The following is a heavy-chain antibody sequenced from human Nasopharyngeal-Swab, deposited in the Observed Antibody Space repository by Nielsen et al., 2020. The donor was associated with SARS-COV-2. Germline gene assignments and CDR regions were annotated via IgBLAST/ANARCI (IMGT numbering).Heavy chain of an antibody. V-gene: IGHV3-7*02. D-gene: IGHD3-16*01. CDR1: DYTFSHYW. CDR2: INHDEYEK. CDR3: ASPPHGGPVALKNAFDI. Sequence: GESLKISCEASDYTFSHYWMSWVRQAPGKGLEWVANINHDEYEKYYVHSVKGRFTISSDNSKNSLYLQMNSLRAEDTAVYYCASPPHGGPVALKNAFDIWGQGTMVTVSS. J-gene: IGHJ3*02.